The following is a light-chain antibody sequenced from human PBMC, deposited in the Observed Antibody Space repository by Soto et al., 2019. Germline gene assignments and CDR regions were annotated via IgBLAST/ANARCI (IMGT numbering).Light chain of an antibody. CDR2: EVS. J-gene: IGLJ2*01. CDR3: SSYAGSNFVV. Sequence: QCALTQPPSESGSPGQSVTISCTGTSSDVGGYNYVSWYQQHPGKAPKFMIYEVSKRPSGVPDRFSGSKSGNTASLTVSGLQAEDEADYYCSSYAGSNFVVFGGGTKVTVL. V-gene: IGLV2-8*01. CDR1: SSDVGGYNY.